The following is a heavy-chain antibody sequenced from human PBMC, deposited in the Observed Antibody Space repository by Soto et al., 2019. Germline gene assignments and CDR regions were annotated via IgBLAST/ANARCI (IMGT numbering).Heavy chain of an antibody. J-gene: IGHJ6*02. D-gene: IGHD3-10*01. CDR1: GGTFSSYA. Sequence: SSVKVSCKASGGTFSSYAISWVRQAPGQGLEWMGGIIPIFGTANYAQKFQGRVTITADESTSTAYMELSSLRSEDTAVYYCAIRSGRVDYYYYGMDVWGQGTTVTVSS. CDR2: IIPIFGTA. CDR3: AIRSGRVDYYYYGMDV. V-gene: IGHV1-69*13.